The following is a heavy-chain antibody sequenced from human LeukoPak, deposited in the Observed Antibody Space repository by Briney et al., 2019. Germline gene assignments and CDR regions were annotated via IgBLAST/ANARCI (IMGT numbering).Heavy chain of an antibody. J-gene: IGHJ4*02. CDR1: GGSISSGSYY. Sequence: SETLSLTCTVSGGSISSGSYYWSWIRQPAGKGLEWIGRIYTSGSTNYNPSLNSRVTISVDTSKNQFSLKLSSVTAADTAVYYCARRVPRGHIVGATGSVSLDYWGQGTLVTVSS. CDR3: ARRVPRGHIVGATGSVSLDY. V-gene: IGHV4-61*02. CDR2: IYTSGST. D-gene: IGHD1-26*01.